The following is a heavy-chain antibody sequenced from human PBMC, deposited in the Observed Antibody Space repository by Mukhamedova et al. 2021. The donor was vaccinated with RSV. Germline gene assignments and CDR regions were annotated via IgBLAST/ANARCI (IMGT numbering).Heavy chain of an antibody. J-gene: IGHJ4*02. D-gene: IGHD6-19*01. CDR3: AKDSTRSSGSKRGDYFDY. Sequence: QAPGKGLEWVAFIRYDGSNKYYADSVKGRFTISRDNSKNTLYLQMNSLRAEDTAVYYCAKDSTRSSGSKRGDYFDYWGQGTLVT. CDR2: IRYDGSNK. V-gene: IGHV3-30*02.